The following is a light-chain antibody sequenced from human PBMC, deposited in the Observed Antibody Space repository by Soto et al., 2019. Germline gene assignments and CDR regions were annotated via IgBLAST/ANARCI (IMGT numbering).Light chain of an antibody. CDR1: QGVSSSY. Sequence: EIVLTQSPGTLSLSPGERATLSCRASQGVSSSYLAWYQQKPGQPPRLLIYGASSWATGIPDRFSGSGSGTDFTLTITRLEPEDFEVYYCQHYRTSFGGGTKVEIK. J-gene: IGKJ4*01. CDR3: QHYRTS. CDR2: GAS. V-gene: IGKV3-20*01.